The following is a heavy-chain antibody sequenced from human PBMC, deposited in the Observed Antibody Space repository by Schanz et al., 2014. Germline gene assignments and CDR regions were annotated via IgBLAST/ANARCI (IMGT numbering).Heavy chain of an antibody. D-gene: IGHD4-17*01. CDR3: ARPRFDYGEVDY. CDR1: GFSLNTYG. V-gene: IGHV3-33*01. CDR2: IWNNGVTK. Sequence: QAQLMESGGGVVQPGTSLILSCSASGFSLNTYGIHWFRQPAGKGLEWVAVIWNNGVTKYYADSVRGRFTISRDRFQNTLYLQMSSLRAEDTAVYYCARPRFDYGEVDYWGQGTLVTVSS. J-gene: IGHJ4*02.